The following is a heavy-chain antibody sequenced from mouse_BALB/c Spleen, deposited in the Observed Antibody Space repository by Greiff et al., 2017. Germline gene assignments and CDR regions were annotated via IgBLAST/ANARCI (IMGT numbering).Heavy chain of an antibody. Sequence: VQLQQSGPELVKPGASMKISCKASGYSFTGYTMNWVKQSHGKNLEWIGLINPYNGGTSYNQKFKGKATLPVDKSSSTAYMELLSLTSEDSAVYYCARDHYYGYEAMDYWGQGTSVTVSS. CDR1: GYSFTGYT. D-gene: IGHD1-2*01. CDR3: ARDHYYGYEAMDY. J-gene: IGHJ4*01. CDR2: INPYNGGT. V-gene: IGHV1-18*01.